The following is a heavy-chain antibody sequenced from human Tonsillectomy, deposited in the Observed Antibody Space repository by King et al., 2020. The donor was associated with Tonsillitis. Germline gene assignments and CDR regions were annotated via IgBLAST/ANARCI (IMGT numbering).Heavy chain of an antibody. D-gene: IGHD2-2*01. J-gene: IGHJ6*02. CDR1: GFTFSSYW. Sequence: VQLVESGGGLVQPGGSLRLSCAAPGFTFSSYWMHWVRQVPGKGLVWVARINSDGSSTSYADSVKGRFTISRNNAQKTLYLQMNSLRVEDTALYYCATGYCSGISCSGRVSYYGMAVWGQGTTLTAS. V-gene: IGHV3-74*01. CDR3: ATGYCSGISCSGRVSYYGMAV. CDR2: INSDGSST.